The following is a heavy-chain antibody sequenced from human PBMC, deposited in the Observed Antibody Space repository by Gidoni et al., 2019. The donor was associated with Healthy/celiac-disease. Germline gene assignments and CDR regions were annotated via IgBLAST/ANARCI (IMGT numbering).Heavy chain of an antibody. Sequence: QVQLQQWGAGLLKPSETLSLTCAVYGGSFSGYYWSWIRQPPGKGLEWIGEINHSGSTNYNPSLKSRVTISVDTSKNQFSLKLSSVTAADTAVYYCARGPRLGYDSSGYYPDAFDIWGQGTMVTVSS. J-gene: IGHJ3*02. CDR1: GGSFSGYY. CDR2: INHSGST. V-gene: IGHV4-34*01. CDR3: ARGPRLGYDSSGYYPDAFDI. D-gene: IGHD3-22*01.